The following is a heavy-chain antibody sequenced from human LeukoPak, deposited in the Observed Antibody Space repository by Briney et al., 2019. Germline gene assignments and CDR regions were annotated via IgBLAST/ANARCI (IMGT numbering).Heavy chain of an antibody. Sequence: PSETLSLTCNVSGGSISSGSYYWSWIRQPAGKGLEWIGRIYTSGSTNYNPSLKSRVTISVDTSKNQFSLKLSSVTAADTAVYYCAREEETGAFDIWGQGTMVTVSS. CDR3: AREEETGAFDI. CDR2: IYTSGST. V-gene: IGHV4-61*02. J-gene: IGHJ3*02. D-gene: IGHD7-27*01. CDR1: GGSISSGSYY.